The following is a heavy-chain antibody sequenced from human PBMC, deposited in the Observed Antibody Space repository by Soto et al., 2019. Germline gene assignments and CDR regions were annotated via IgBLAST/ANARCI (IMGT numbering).Heavy chain of an antibody. CDR1: GGSVSSGNYY. CDR3: AAEGAVAGTYYFDY. Sequence: QVQLQESGPGLVKPSETLSLTCTVSGGSVSSGNYYWSWIRQPPGKGLEWIGYIYYSGSTNYNPSLKSRVTISVDTSKNQFSLKLSSVTAADTAVYYCAAEGAVAGTYYFDYWGQGTLVTVSS. D-gene: IGHD6-19*01. V-gene: IGHV4-61*01. CDR2: IYYSGST. J-gene: IGHJ4*02.